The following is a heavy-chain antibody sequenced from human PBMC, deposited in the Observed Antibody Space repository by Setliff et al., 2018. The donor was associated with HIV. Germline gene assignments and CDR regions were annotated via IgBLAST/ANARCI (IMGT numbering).Heavy chain of an antibody. D-gene: IGHD2-15*01. CDR3: ARLLRRPHDFFYMDV. Sequence: LGESLKISCKGSGYTFANYWISWVRQMPGKGLEWMGRLDPRDSYTDYSPSFQGHVTISGDKSSCTAYLQWSSLRASDTATYYCARLLRRPHDFFYMDVWGKGTTVTVSS. V-gene: IGHV5-10-1*01. CDR2: LDPRDSYT. CDR1: GYTFANYW. J-gene: IGHJ6*03.